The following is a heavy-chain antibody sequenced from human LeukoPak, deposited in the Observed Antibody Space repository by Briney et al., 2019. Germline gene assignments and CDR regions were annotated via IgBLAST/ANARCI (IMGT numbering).Heavy chain of an antibody. CDR1: GFTFSSYG. V-gene: IGHV3-23*01. CDR3: ARAGGYCSGGSCYTGNWFDP. D-gene: IGHD2-15*01. Sequence: GGTLRLSCAASGFTFSSYGMSWVRQAPGEGLKWVSAISGSGGSTYYADSVKGRFTISRDNAKNSLYLQMNSLRAEDTAVYYCARAGGYCSGGSCYTGNWFDPWGQGTLVTVSS. J-gene: IGHJ5*02. CDR2: ISGSGGST.